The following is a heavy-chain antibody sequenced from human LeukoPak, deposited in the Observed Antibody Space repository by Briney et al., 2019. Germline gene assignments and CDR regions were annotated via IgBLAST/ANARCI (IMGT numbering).Heavy chain of an antibody. J-gene: IGHJ3*02. CDR2: ISSSSSYI. V-gene: IGHV3-21*01. CDR3: ARDSGWLQSDAFDI. D-gene: IGHD5-24*01. CDR1: GFTFSSYE. Sequence: GGSLRLSCAASGFTFSSYEMNWVRQAPGKGLEWVSSISSSSSYIYYADSVKGRFTISRDNAKNSLYLQMNSLRAEDTAVYYCARDSGWLQSDAFDIWGQGTMVTVSS.